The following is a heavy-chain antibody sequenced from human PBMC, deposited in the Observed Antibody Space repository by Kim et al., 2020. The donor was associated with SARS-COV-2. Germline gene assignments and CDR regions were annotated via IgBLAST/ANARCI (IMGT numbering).Heavy chain of an antibody. Sequence: SETLSLTCAVYGGSFSGYYWSWIRQPPGKGLEWIGEINHSGSTNYNPALKSRVTIPVDTSKNQFSLKLSSVTAADTAVYYRARAKGILTGYYYWFDPWGQGTLVTFSS. V-gene: IGHV4-34*01. D-gene: IGHD3-9*01. CDR3: ARAKGILTGYYYWFDP. CDR2: INHSGST. J-gene: IGHJ5*02. CDR1: GGSFSGYY.